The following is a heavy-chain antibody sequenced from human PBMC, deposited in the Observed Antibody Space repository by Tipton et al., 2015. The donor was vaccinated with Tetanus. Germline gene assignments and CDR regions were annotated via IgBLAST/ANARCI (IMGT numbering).Heavy chain of an antibody. CDR1: GDSITSSKYS. Sequence: TLSLTCTVSGDSITSSKYSWNWIRQSPGQGLEWIGLIYYSGSTSYNPSLKSRVTISVDTSKNQLSLKLTSVTAADTAVYYCATMTPVDWYFDLWGRGTLVTVSS. V-gene: IGHV4-61*01. CDR3: ATMTPVDWYFDL. J-gene: IGHJ2*01. CDR2: IYYSGST. D-gene: IGHD4-23*01.